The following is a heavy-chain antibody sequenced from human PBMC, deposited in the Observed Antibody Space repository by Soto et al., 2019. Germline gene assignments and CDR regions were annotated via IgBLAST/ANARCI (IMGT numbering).Heavy chain of an antibody. V-gene: IGHV1-69*02. J-gene: IGHJ4*02. CDR2: LIPILGIA. CDR3: AGRAATFDY. D-gene: IGHD2-15*01. CDR1: GGTFRSYT. Sequence: VQLVQSGAEVKKPGSSVKVSCKASGGTFRSYTISWVRQAHGQGLEWMGRLIPILGIANYAQKFQGRVTITADKPTSTACMELSSLRSEDTAVYSCAGRAATFDYWGQGTLVTVS.